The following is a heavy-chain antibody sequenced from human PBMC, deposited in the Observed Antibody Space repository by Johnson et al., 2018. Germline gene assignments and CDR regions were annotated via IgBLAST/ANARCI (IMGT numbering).Heavy chain of an antibody. CDR1: GFTFDDYA. J-gene: IGHJ1*01. Sequence: VQLVESGGGLVQPGGSLRLSCAASGFTFDDYAMHWVRQAPGKGLEWVSGISWNSGSIGYADSVKGRFTISRDNAKNSLYLQMNCLRAEDTALYYCAKAPVGWLGEGAEDFQHWGQGTLVTVSS. D-gene: IGHD3-3*01. V-gene: IGHV3-9*01. CDR3: AKAPVGWLGEGAEDFQH. CDR2: ISWNSGSI.